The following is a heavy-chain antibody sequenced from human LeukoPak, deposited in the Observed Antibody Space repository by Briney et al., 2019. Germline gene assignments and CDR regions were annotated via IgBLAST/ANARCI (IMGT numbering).Heavy chain of an antibody. CDR3: ARDLLDTAMAAFDY. Sequence: GGSLRLSCAASGFTFSSYAMHWVRQAPGKGLEWVAVISYDGSNKYYADSVKGRFTISRDNSKNTLYLQMNSLRAEGTAVYYCARDLLDTAMAAFDYWGQGTLVTVSS. CDR1: GFTFSSYA. D-gene: IGHD5-18*01. V-gene: IGHV3-30*04. CDR2: ISYDGSNK. J-gene: IGHJ4*02.